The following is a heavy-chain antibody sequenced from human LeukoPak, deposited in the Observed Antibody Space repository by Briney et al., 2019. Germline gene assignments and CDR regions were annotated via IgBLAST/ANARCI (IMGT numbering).Heavy chain of an antibody. CDR1: GYTFNSYG. D-gene: IGHD1-26*01. J-gene: IGHJ4*02. CDR2: INTYNSNT. CDR3: ARGWENDY. V-gene: IGHV1-18*01. Sequence: GASVKVSCKASGYTFNSYGITWVRQAPGQGLEWMGWINTYNSNTNYAQKLQGRVTMTRDPFTSTVYMELRSLRSDDTAVYYCARGWENDYRGQGSLVTVSS.